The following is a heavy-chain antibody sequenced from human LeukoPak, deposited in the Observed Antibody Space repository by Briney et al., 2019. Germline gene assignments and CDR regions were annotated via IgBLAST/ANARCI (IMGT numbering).Heavy chain of an antibody. J-gene: IGHJ6*02. Sequence: GASVKVSCKASGYTFTSYGISWVRQAPGQGLEWMGWISAYNGNTNYAQKLQGRVTMTTDTSTSTAYMELRSLRSDDTAVYYCAREAVYCSSTSCSGQNYYYYGMDAWGQGTTVTVSS. CDR3: AREAVYCSSTSCSGQNYYYYGMDA. CDR2: ISAYNGNT. CDR1: GYTFTSYG. V-gene: IGHV1-18*01. D-gene: IGHD2-2*01.